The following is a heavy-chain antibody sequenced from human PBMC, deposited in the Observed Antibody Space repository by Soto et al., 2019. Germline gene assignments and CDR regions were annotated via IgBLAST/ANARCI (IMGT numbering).Heavy chain of an antibody. V-gene: IGHV3-30*19. Sequence: GGSLRLSCAASGFTFSSYGMHWVRQAPGKGLEWVAVISYDGSNKYYADSVKGRFTISRDNSKNTLYLQMNSLRAEDTAVYYCARDFDPPQVQPRDYWGQGTLVTVSS. J-gene: IGHJ4*02. D-gene: IGHD3-9*01. CDR2: ISYDGSNK. CDR3: ARDFDPPQVQPRDY. CDR1: GFTFSSYG.